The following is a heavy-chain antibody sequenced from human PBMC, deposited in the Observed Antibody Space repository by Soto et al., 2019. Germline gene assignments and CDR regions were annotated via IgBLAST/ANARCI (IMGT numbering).Heavy chain of an antibody. J-gene: IGHJ2*01. CDR2: IYYSGST. D-gene: IGHD4-17*01. Sequence: QVQRQESGPGLLRPSQTLSLTCTVSGGCISSGDCYWSWIRQPPGKGLEWIGYIYYSGSTYYNPSLKSRVTISVDTSKNQFSLKLSSVTAADTAVYYCARGDGDYEGYFDLWGSGTLVTVSS. V-gene: IGHV4-30-4*01. CDR1: GGCISSGDCY. CDR3: ARGDGDYEGYFDL.